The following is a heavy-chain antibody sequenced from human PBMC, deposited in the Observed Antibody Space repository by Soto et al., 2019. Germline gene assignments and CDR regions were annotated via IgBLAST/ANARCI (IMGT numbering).Heavy chain of an antibody. CDR1: GNTVPNYA. V-gene: IGHV1-3*01. CDR3: ARDVAALDY. D-gene: IGHD6-13*01. J-gene: IGHJ4*02. CDR2: INPGNGNT. Sequence: ASVKVSCKASGNTVPNYAMHWVRQAPGQSLEWMGWINPGNGNTKYSQKFQGRITITRDTSASTAYMELNSLRSEDTAVYYCARDVAALDYWGQGTLVTVSS.